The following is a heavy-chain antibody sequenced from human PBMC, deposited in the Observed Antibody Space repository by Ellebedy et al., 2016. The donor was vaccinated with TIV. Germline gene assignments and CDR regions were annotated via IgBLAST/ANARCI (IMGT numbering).Heavy chain of an antibody. V-gene: IGHV4-30-4*01. CDR3: ATGVSVHKTVVGEPLIAFDI. CDR2: ISYSGST. CDR1: GGSISSGDYY. Sequence: SETLSLTCTVSGGSISSGDYYWSWVRQPPGKGLEWIGYISYSGSTYNNPSLKSRVTLSLDTSKNQLSLRLSSVTAADTAVYYCATGVSVHKTVVGEPLIAFDIWGQGTMVTVSS. D-gene: IGHD5/OR15-5a*01. J-gene: IGHJ3*02.